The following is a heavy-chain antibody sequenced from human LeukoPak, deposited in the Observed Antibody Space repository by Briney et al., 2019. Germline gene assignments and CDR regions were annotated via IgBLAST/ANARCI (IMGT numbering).Heavy chain of an antibody. CDR1: GGSFSGYY. CDR2: INHSGST. Sequence: SETLSLTCAVYGGSFSGYYWSWIRQPPGKGLERIGEINHSGSTNYNPSLKSRVTISVDTSKNQFSLKLSSVTAADTAVYYCARAKWELLHFDYWGQGTLVTVSS. J-gene: IGHJ4*02. CDR3: ARAKWELLHFDY. D-gene: IGHD1-26*01. V-gene: IGHV4-34*01.